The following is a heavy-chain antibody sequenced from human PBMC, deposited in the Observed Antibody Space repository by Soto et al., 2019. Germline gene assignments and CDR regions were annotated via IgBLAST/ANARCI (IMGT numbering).Heavy chain of an antibody. J-gene: IGHJ6*02. V-gene: IGHV3-23*01. CDR1: GFTFSSYA. Sequence: GGSLRLSCAASGFTFSSYAMSWVRQAPGKGLEWVSAISGSGGSTYYADSVKGRFTTSRDNSKNTLYLQMNSLRAEDTAVYYCAKDLGSTHYYYYGMDVWGQGTTVTVSS. D-gene: IGHD2-2*01. CDR2: ISGSGGST. CDR3: AKDLGSTHYYYYGMDV.